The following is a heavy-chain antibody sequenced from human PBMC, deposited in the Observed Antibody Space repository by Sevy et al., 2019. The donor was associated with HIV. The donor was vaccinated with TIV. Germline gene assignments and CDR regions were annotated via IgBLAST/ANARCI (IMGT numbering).Heavy chain of an antibody. Sequence: GESLKISCKGSGYSFTSYWIGWVRQMPGKGLEWMGIIYPGDYDTRYSPSFQGQVTISADKSISTAYLQWSSLKASDTAKYYCARVTMVRGVINWFDPWGQGTLVTVSS. J-gene: IGHJ5*02. CDR1: GYSFTSYW. CDR3: ARVTMVRGVINWFDP. CDR2: IYPGDYDT. D-gene: IGHD3-10*01. V-gene: IGHV5-51*01.